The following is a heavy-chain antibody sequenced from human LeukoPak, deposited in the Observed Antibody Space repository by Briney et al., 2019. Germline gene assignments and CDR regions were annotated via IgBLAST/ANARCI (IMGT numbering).Heavy chain of an antibody. CDR2: IQYSGGT. CDR1: GGSIISYY. CDR3: AKWTYSSSWEFDY. D-gene: IGHD6-13*01. J-gene: IGHJ4*02. Sequence: SETLSLTCTVSGGSIISYYWTWIRQPPGKGLEWIGYIQYSGGTNYNPSLKSRATISVDTSKNQFSLKLVSVTAADTAVYYCAKWTYSSSWEFDYRGQGTLVTVSS. V-gene: IGHV4-59*01.